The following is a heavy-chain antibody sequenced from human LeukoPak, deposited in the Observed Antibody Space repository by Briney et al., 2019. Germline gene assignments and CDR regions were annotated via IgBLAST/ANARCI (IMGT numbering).Heavy chain of an antibody. V-gene: IGHV3-30*18. CDR2: ISYDGSNK. Sequence: GRSLRLSCAVSGFTFSSYGMHWVRQAPGKGLEWVAVISYDGSNKYYADSVKGRFTISRDNSKNTLYLQMNSLRAEDTAVYYCAKDRRPYCGGDCYDHFDYWGQGTLVTVSS. CDR1: GFTFSSYG. CDR3: AKDRRPYCGGDCYDHFDY. J-gene: IGHJ4*02. D-gene: IGHD2-21*02.